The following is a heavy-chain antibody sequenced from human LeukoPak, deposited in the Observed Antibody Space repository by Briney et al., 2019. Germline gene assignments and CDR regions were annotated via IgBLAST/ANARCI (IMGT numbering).Heavy chain of an antibody. CDR3: ARQRRMDSSSTSCYVVGGFDY. CDR2: IYTSGST. D-gene: IGHD2-2*01. J-gene: IGHJ4*02. Sequence: SETLSLTCTVSGGSISSYYWSWIRQPPGKGLEWIGDIYTSGSTNYNPSLKSRVTISVDTSKNQFSLKLSSVTAADTAVYYYARQRRMDSSSTSCYVVGGFDYWGQGTLVTVSS. CDR1: GGSISSYY. V-gene: IGHV4-4*09.